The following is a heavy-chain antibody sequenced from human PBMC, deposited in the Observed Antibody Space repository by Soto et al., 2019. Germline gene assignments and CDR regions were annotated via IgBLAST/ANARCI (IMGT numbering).Heavy chain of an antibody. D-gene: IGHD3-10*01. V-gene: IGHV3-48*03. J-gene: IGHJ4*02. CDR2: ISSSGSTI. CDR1: GFTFSSYE. Sequence: PGGSLRLSCAASGFTFSSYEMNWVRQAPGKGLEWVSYISSSGSTIYYADSVKGRFTISRDNAKNSLYLQMNSLRAEDTAVYYCARSGSITMVRGVPNYFDYWGQGTLVTVSS. CDR3: ARSGSITMVRGVPNYFDY.